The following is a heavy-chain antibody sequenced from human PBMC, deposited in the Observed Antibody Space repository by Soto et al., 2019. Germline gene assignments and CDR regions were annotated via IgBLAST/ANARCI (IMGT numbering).Heavy chain of an antibody. CDR3: ARVRRCSSTSCYPHYYCGMDV. Sequence: GGSLRLSCAASGFTFSDYYMSWIRQAPGKGLEWVSYISSSGSTIYYADSVKGRFTISRDNAKNSLYLQMNSLRAEDTAVYYCARVRRCSSTSCYPHYYCGMDVWGQGTTVTVSS. V-gene: IGHV3-11*01. CDR1: GFTFSDYY. J-gene: IGHJ6*02. D-gene: IGHD2-2*01. CDR2: ISSSGSTI.